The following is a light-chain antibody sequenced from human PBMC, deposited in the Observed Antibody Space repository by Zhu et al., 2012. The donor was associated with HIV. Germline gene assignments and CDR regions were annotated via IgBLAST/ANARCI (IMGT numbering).Light chain of an antibody. V-gene: IGKV1-5*03. CDR3: QQYDKYSEFT. Sequence: DFQMTQSPSTVSASVGDRVTITCRASQSIGRWLAWYQQKPGKAPKVLISKASRLGGGVPSRFSGSQSGTEFTLTISSLQPDDFATYYCQQYDKYSEFTFGQGTKVEMK. CDR1: QSIGRW. J-gene: IGKJ2*01. CDR2: KAS.